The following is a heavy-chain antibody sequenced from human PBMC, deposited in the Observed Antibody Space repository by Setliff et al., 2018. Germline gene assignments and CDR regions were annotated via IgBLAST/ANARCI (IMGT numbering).Heavy chain of an antibody. Sequence: PGGSLRLSCGASGFTFSTHAMHWVRQAPGKGLEWVAMIWSDGNNQFYPGSVKGRFTVSRDNSKNMVYLQMDNLRVDDTAVYYCAGVVGYCSGGSCYRDYWGQGTLVTVSS. V-gene: IGHV3-33*01. CDR2: IWSDGNNQ. J-gene: IGHJ4*02. CDR1: GFTFSTHA. CDR3: AGVVGYCSGGSCYRDY. D-gene: IGHD2-15*01.